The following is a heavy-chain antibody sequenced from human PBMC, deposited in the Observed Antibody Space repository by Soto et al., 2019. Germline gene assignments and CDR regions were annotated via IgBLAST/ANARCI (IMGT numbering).Heavy chain of an antibody. Sequence: EVQLVESGGVVVQPGGSLRLSCAASGFTFDDYTMHWVRQAPGKGLEWVSLISWDGGSTYYADSVKGRFTISRDNSKISLYLQMNSLRTEDTALYYCAKDMGPGFLLGELSLYAFDIWGQGTMVTVSS. D-gene: IGHD3-16*02. CDR3: AKDMGPGFLLGELSLYAFDI. V-gene: IGHV3-43*01. CDR1: GFTFDDYT. CDR2: ISWDGGST. J-gene: IGHJ3*02.